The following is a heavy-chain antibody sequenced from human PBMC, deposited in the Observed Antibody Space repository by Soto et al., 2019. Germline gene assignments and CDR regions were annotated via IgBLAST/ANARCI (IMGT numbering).Heavy chain of an antibody. J-gene: IGHJ3*02. V-gene: IGHV4-59*01. D-gene: IGHD1-1*01. CDR2: IYYSGST. CDR1: GGSISSYY. Sequence: SETLSLTCTVSGGSISSYYWSWIRQPPGKGLEWIGYIYYSGSTNYNPSLKSRVTISVDTSKNQFSLKLSSVTAADTAVYYCARQNDTSRGAPVMVYAFDIWGQGTMVTVSS. CDR3: ARQNDTSRGAPVMVYAFDI.